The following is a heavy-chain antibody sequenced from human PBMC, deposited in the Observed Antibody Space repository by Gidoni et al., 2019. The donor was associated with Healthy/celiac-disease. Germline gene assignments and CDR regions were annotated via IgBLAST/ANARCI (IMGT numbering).Heavy chain of an antibody. J-gene: IGHJ4*02. D-gene: IGHD3-22*01. CDR2: IYPGDSDT. CDR3: ARRFLTGGYSPTFDY. CDR1: GYSFTSYW. Sequence: EVQLVQSGAELKKLGESLQISGKGSGYSFTSYWIGWVRQMPGKGLEWMGIIYPGDSDTRYSTSFQGQVSISANKSISTAYRQWSSLKASDTAMYYCARRFLTGGYSPTFDYWGQGTLVTVSS. V-gene: IGHV5-51*01.